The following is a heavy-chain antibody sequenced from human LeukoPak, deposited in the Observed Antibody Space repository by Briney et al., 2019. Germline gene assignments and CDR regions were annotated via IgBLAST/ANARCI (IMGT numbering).Heavy chain of an antibody. J-gene: IGHJ3*02. CDR2: INPNSGGT. V-gene: IGHV1-2*02. Sequence: ASVKVSCKASGYTFTSYYMHWVRQAPGQGLEWMGWINPNSGGTNYAQKFQGRVTMTRDTSISTAYMELSRLRSDDTAVYYCARTTTAHDAFDIWGQGTMVTVSS. CDR3: ARTTTAHDAFDI. CDR1: GYTFTSYY. D-gene: IGHD1-26*01.